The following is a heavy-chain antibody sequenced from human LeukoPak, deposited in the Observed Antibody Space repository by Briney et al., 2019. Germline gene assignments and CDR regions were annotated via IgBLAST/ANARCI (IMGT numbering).Heavy chain of an antibody. Sequence: GGSLRLSCAASGFTFSSFWMNWVRQAPGKGLEWVANIKQDGSERNYVDSVKGRFTISRDNAKNSLYLQINSLRAEDTAVYYCARSSYSSSSSVWGQGTMVTVSS. J-gene: IGHJ3*01. D-gene: IGHD6-6*01. CDR3: ARSSYSSSSSV. CDR2: IKQDGSER. V-gene: IGHV3-7*03. CDR1: GFTFSSFW.